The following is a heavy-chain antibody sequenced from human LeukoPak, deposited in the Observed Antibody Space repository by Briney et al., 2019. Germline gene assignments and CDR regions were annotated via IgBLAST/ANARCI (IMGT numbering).Heavy chain of an antibody. J-gene: IGHJ5*02. D-gene: IGHD6-6*01. CDR2: INPNSGGT. V-gene: IGHV1-2*06. Sequence: GASVKVSCKASGYTFTGYYMHWVRQAPGQGLEWMGRINPNSGGTNYAQKFQGRVTMTRDTSISTAYMELSSLRSDDTAVYYCARRSSSSWSWFDPWGQGTLVTVSS. CDR3: ARRSSSSWSWFDP. CDR1: GYTFTGYY.